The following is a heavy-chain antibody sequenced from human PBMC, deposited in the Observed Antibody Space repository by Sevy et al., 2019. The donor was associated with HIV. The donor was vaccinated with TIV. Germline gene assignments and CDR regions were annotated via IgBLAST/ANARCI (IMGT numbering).Heavy chain of an antibody. CDR2: IKSKTDGGTT. Sequence: GGSLRLSCAASGFTFSNAWMSWVRQAPGKGLEWVGRIKSKTDGGTTDYAAPVKGRFTISRDDSKNTLYLQMNSLKTEDTAVYYCTTGWRRFAGAPLRWYFDLWGRGTLVTVSS. D-gene: IGHD3-16*01. V-gene: IGHV3-15*01. CDR1: GFTFSNAW. J-gene: IGHJ2*01. CDR3: TTGWRRFAGAPLRWYFDL.